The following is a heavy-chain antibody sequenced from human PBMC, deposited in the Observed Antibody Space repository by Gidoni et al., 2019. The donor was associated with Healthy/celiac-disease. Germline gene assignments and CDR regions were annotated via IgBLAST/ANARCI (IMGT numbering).Heavy chain of an antibody. V-gene: IGHV4-4*02. D-gene: IGHD3-10*01. J-gene: IGHJ5*02. CDR3: ARDAGGRTMVRGNIDP. Sequence: QVQLQESGPGLVKPSGTLLLTCAVSGGSISSRNWWSWVRQPPGKGLEWSGESYPSGSTNYNPSLKSRVTITVDKSKNQFSLKLSSVPTADTAVYYCARDAGGRTMVRGNIDPWGQGTLVTVSS. CDR2: SYPSGST. CDR1: GGSISSRNW.